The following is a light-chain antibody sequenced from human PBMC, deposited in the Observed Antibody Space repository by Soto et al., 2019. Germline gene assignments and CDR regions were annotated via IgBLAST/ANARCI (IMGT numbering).Light chain of an antibody. CDR3: QQLNSHPRT. CDR1: QAIFTS. Sequence: DIQLTQSPFFLSASVGDRVTISCRASQAIFTSLAWYQQKPGKAPKLLIFGASTLQSGVPSRFSGSGSGTEFTLTITTLQPEDFATYYCQQLNSHPRTFGQGTKLEIK. J-gene: IGKJ2*01. CDR2: GAS. V-gene: IGKV1-9*01.